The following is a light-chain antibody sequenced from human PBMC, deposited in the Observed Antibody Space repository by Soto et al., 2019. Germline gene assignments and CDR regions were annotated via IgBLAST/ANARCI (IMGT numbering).Light chain of an antibody. CDR3: QQLNSL. Sequence: DIQLTQSPSFLSASVGDRVIITCRASQGISSHLAWYQQKPGKAPKLLIYAASTFQSGDPSRFSGSGSATEITLTISSLQSEDVATYYCQQLNSLFGGETTVEIK. V-gene: IGKV1-9*01. CDR1: QGISSH. CDR2: AAS. J-gene: IGKJ4*01.